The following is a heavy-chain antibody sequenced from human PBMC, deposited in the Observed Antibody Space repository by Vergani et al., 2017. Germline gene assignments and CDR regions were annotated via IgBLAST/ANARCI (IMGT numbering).Heavy chain of an antibody. CDR3: TTDLYYDFWSGYYTGLH. J-gene: IGHJ4*02. V-gene: IGHV3-15*01. CDR2: IKRKTDGGKT. D-gene: IGHD3-3*01. Sequence: VQLVESGGGVVQPGRSLRLSCAASGFTFSSYAMHWVRQAPGKGLEWVGRIKRKTDGGKTDYAAPVKGRFTISRDDSKNTLYLQMNSLKTEDTAVYYCTTDLYYDFWSGYYTGLHWGQGTLVTVSS. CDR1: GFTFSSYA.